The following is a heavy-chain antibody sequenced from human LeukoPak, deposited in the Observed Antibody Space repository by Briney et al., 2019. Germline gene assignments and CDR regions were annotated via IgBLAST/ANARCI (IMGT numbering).Heavy chain of an antibody. V-gene: IGHV4-59*12. Sequence: SETLSLTCTVSGGSISSYYWSWIRQPPGKGLEWIGYIYYSGSTNYNPSLKSRVTMSVDTSKNQFSLKLSSVTAAHTAVYYCARTRIAAAGSPSDDYWGQGTLVTVSS. CDR3: ARTRIAAAGSPSDDY. D-gene: IGHD6-13*01. CDR1: GGSISSYY. J-gene: IGHJ4*02. CDR2: IYYSGST.